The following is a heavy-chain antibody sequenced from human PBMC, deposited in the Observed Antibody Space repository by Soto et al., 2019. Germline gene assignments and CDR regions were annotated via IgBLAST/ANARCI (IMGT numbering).Heavy chain of an antibody. J-gene: IGHJ4*02. V-gene: IGHV4-4*02. CDR2: IYHSGST. CDR1: GGSISRRNS. CDR3: ARDLAVAGTGADYFDH. Sequence: PSETLSLTCAVCGGSISRRNSWSWVSQPPGKGLEWIGEIYHSGSTNYNPSLKSRVTISVDKSKNQFSLKLSSVTAADTAVYYCARDLAVAGTGADYFDHWGQGTQVTVS. D-gene: IGHD6-19*01.